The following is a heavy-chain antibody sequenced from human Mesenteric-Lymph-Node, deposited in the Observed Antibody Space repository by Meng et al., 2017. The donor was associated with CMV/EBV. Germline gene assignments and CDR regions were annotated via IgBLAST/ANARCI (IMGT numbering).Heavy chain of an antibody. CDR1: GFTFSGDS. CDR3: ARDYLPFSLFGAPRGDAFDI. CDR2: IGSSGSTI. J-gene: IGHJ3*02. Sequence: GESLKISCAASGFTFSGDSMSWVRQAPGEGLEWLSYIGSSGSTISYAASVKGRFTISRDNAKNVLYLQMNGLRAEDTAVYCCARDYLPFSLFGAPRGDAFDIWGQGTMVTVSS. V-gene: IGHV3-48*04. D-gene: IGHD3-3*01.